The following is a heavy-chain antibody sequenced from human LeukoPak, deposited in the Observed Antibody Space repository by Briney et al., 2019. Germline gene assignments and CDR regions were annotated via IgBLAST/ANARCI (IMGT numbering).Heavy chain of an antibody. V-gene: IGHV4-39*07. CDR2: GDYSGGT. Sequence: SETLSLTCTVSGDSFTSVTDYWAWIRQPPGKGLEWIASGDYSGGTYYNPSLESRDAISADMSKNQISLKLTSVTGADTAVYYCAGERGEEYSSGWYKTNYFYNWGQGIRVTVSS. CDR1: GDSFTSVTDY. D-gene: IGHD6-19*01. CDR3: AGERGEEYSSGWYKTNYFYN. J-gene: IGHJ4*02.